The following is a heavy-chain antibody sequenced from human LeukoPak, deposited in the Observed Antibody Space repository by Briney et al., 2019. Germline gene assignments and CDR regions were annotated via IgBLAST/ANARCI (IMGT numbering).Heavy chain of an antibody. CDR3: ARDTGYGDYRKAIDY. CDR1: GYTFTIYG. J-gene: IGHJ4*02. Sequence: ASVKVSCKGSGYTFTIYGISWVRQAPGQGLEWMRWISAYNGNTNYAQKLQGRVTMTTDTSTSTAYMELRSLRSDDTAVYYCARDTGYGDYRKAIDYWGQGTLVTVSS. D-gene: IGHD4-17*01. CDR2: ISAYNGNT. V-gene: IGHV1-18*01.